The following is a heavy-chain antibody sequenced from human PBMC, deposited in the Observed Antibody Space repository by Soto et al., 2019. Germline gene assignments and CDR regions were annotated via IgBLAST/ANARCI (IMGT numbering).Heavy chain of an antibody. CDR1: GYTFTSYG. D-gene: IGHD4-17*01. V-gene: IGHV1-18*01. CDR2: ISAYNGNT. Sequence: ASVKVSCQASGYTFTSYGISWVRQAPGQGLEWMGWISAYNGNTNYAQKLQGRVTMTTDTSTSTAYMELRSLRSDDTAVYYCAGEGEGYGDSDAFDIWGQGTMVTVSS. CDR3: AGEGEGYGDSDAFDI. J-gene: IGHJ3*02.